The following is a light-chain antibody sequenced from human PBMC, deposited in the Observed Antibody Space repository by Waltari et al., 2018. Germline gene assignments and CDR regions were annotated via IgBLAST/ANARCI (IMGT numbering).Light chain of an antibody. CDR2: GAS. Sequence: EIVLTQSPETLSLSPGERATLSCRASQSVSTSFLAWYQQKPGQAPRLLIYGASNRATGIPDRFSGRGSGTDFTLTISRLEPEDFAVYYCQQYFSSPPYTFGQGTKLEIK. V-gene: IGKV3-20*01. CDR3: QQYFSSPPYT. CDR1: QSVSTSF. J-gene: IGKJ2*01.